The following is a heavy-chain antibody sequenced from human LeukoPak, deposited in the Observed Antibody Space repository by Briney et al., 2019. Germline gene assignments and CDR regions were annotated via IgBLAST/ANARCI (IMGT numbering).Heavy chain of an antibody. Sequence: GGSLRLSRAASGFTFSSYAMSWVRQAPGKGLEWVSAISGSGSSTYYADSVKGRFTISRDNSKNTLYLQMNSLRAEDTAVYYCACGDCYSNHESPFDYWGQGTLVTVSS. V-gene: IGHV3-23*01. CDR1: GFTFSSYA. D-gene: IGHD2-21*02. CDR3: ACGDCYSNHESPFDY. CDR2: ISGSGSST. J-gene: IGHJ4*02.